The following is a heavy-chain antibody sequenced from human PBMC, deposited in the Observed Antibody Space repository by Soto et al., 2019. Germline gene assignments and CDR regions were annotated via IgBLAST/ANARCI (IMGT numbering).Heavy chain of an antibody. CDR2: IYYSGST. V-gene: IGHV4-61*01. J-gene: IGHJ5*02. CDR1: GCSVSSGSYY. Sequence: SETLSLTCTVSGCSVSSGSYYWSWIRQPPGKGLEWIGYIYYSGSTNYNPSLKSRVTISVDTSKNQFSLKLSSVTAADTAVYYCARGGPDYYSSGRYNWFDPCGQGTPVTVSS. D-gene: IGHD3-10*01. CDR3: ARGGPDYYSSGRYNWFDP.